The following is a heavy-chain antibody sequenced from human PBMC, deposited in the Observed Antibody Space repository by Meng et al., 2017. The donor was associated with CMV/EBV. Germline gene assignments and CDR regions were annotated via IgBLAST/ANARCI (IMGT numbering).Heavy chain of an antibody. D-gene: IGHD3-3*01. CDR1: GFTFSSYS. CDR2: ISSSSSYI. Sequence: GGSLRLSCAASGFTFSSYSMNWVRQAPGKGLEWVSSISSSSSYIYYADSVKGRFTISRDNAKNSLYLQMNSLRAEDTAVYYCARDRLVRDTIFGVDYYGMDVWGQGTLVTVSS. CDR3: ARDRLVRDTIFGVDYYGMDV. V-gene: IGHV3-21*01. J-gene: IGHJ6*02.